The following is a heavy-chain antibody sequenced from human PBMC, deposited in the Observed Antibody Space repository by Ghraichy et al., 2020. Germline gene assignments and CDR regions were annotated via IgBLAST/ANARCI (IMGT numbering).Heavy chain of an antibody. J-gene: IGHJ4*02. Sequence: SETLSLTCTVSGGSISSYYWSWIRQPPGKGLGWIGYIYYSGSTNYNPSLKSRVTISVDTSKNQFSLKLSSVTAADTAVYYCARRPGVGATKGSFDYWGQGTLVTVSS. V-gene: IGHV4-59*08. CDR3: ARRPGVGATKGSFDY. D-gene: IGHD1-26*01. CDR2: IYYSGST. CDR1: GGSISSYY.